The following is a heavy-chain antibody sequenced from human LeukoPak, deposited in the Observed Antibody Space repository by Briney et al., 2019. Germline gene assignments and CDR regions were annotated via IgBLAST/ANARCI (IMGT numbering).Heavy chain of an antibody. CDR3: ARVYANYDSSGYYSAFDY. J-gene: IGHJ4*02. CDR2: IYSGGTT. D-gene: IGHD3-22*01. V-gene: IGHV3-53*01. CDR1: GFTVNSNY. Sequence: GGSLRLSCAASGFTVNSNYMTWVRQAPGKGLEWVSVIYSGGTTYYADSVKGRFTISRDNSKNTLYLQMNSLRAEDTAVYYCARVYANYDSSGYYSAFDYWGQGTLVTVSS.